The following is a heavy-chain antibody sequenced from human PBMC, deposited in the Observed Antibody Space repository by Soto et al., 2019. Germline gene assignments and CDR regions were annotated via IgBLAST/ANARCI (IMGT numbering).Heavy chain of an antibody. CDR1: GGSISSYY. V-gene: IGHV4-59*01. CDR2: IYYSGST. D-gene: IGHD2-2*01. CDR3: ARAVSTVPAATYYYYYGMDV. Sequence: SETLSLTCTVSGGSISSYYWSWVRQPPGKGLEWIGYIYYSGSTNYNPSLKSRVTISVDTSKNQFSLKLSSVTAADTAVYYCARAVSTVPAATYYYYYGMDVWGQGTTVTVSS. J-gene: IGHJ6*02.